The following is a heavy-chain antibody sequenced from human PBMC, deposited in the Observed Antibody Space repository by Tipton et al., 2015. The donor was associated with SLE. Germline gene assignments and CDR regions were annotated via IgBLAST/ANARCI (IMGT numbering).Heavy chain of an antibody. V-gene: IGHV4-39*07. D-gene: IGHD4-17*01. CDR1: GGSISSSSYY. CDR3: ARHESGTDYGDYLDY. Sequence: GLVKPSETLSLTCTVSGGSISSSSYYWGWIRQPPGKGLEWIGSIYYSGSTYYNPSLKSRVTISVDTSKNQFSLKLSSVTAADTAVYYCARHESGTDYGDYLDYWGQGTLVTVSS. J-gene: IGHJ4*02. CDR2: IYYSGST.